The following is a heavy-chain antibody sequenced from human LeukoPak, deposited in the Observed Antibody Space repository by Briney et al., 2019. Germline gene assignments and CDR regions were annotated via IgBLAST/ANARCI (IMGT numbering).Heavy chain of an antibody. D-gene: IGHD3-10*01. CDR2: IYYSGST. J-gene: IGHJ6*03. Sequence: SDTLSLTCTVSGGSISSYYWSWIRQSPGKGLEWIGHIYYSGSTNYNPSLKSRVTISVDTSKKQFSLKLNSVTAADTAVYYCARGITRNYMDVWGKGTTVTVSS. CDR3: ARGITRNYMDV. V-gene: IGHV4-59*07. CDR1: GGSISSYY.